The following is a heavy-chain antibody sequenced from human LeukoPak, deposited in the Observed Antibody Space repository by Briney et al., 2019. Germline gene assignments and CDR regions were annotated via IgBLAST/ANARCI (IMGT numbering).Heavy chain of an antibody. CDR3: ARVGQLENYYYYYMDV. D-gene: IGHD1-1*01. V-gene: IGHV1-8*03. Sequence: GASVKVSCKASGYTFTSYDINWVRQATGQGLEWMGWMNPNSGNTGYAQKFQGRVTITRNTSISTAYMELSSLRSEDTAVYYCARVGQLENYYYYYMDVWGKGTTVTISS. J-gene: IGHJ6*03. CDR1: GYTFTSYD. CDR2: MNPNSGNT.